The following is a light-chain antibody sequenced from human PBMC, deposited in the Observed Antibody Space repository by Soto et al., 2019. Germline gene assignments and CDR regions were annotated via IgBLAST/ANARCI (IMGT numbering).Light chain of an antibody. CDR3: QVCDSSSDHPYV. V-gene: IGLV3-21*02. J-gene: IGLJ1*01. CDR2: EDS. Sequence: SSELSHPRSASWAPGHTATITWWGNTLGIKSVHWYQQKPGQAPVLVVYEDSDRPSGIPARFSGSNSGNTATLTISRVEAGDEADYYCQVCDSSSDHPYVFGTGTKVTVL. CDR1: TLGIKS.